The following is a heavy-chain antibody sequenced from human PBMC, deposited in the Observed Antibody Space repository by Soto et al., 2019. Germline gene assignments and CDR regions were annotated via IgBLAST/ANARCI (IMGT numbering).Heavy chain of an antibody. CDR1: GFTFSSYA. J-gene: IGHJ4*02. CDR2: ISYDGSNK. CDR3: ASSSRGRGVRWDYFDY. Sequence: QVQLVESGGGVVQPGRSLRLSCAASGFTFSSYAMHWVRQAPGKGLEWVAVISYDGSNKYYADSVKGRFTISRDNSKNTRYLQRNSLRAEDTAVYYCASSSRGRGVRWDYFDYWGQGTLVTVSS. V-gene: IGHV3-30-3*01. D-gene: IGHD6-6*01.